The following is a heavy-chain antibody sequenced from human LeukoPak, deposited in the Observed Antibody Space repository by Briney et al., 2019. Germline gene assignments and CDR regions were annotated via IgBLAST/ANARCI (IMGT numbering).Heavy chain of an antibody. V-gene: IGHV3-48*04. Sequence: GGSLRLSCAASGFTFSPYNMNWVRQAPGKGLEWVSYISSGSTTIYYADSVKGRFTISRDNAKNSLYLQMNSLRAEDTALYYCAKRPRSGWYFDYWGQGTLVTVSS. D-gene: IGHD6-19*01. CDR1: GFTFSPYN. J-gene: IGHJ4*02. CDR2: ISSGSTTI. CDR3: AKRPRSGWYFDY.